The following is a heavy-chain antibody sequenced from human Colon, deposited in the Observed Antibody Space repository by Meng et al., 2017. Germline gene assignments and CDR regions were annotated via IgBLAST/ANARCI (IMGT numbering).Heavy chain of an antibody. D-gene: IGHD3-9*01. V-gene: IGHV4-61*02. CDR3: ARGYDILTGYYDAFDI. J-gene: IGHJ3*02. Sequence: SETLSPTCTVSGGSISSGSYYWRWIRQPAGKGLEWLGRIYTSGSTNYNPSLKSRVTISVDTSKNQFYLKLSSVTAADTAVYYCARGYDILTGYYDAFDIWGQGTMVTVSS. CDR1: GGSISSGSYY. CDR2: IYTSGST.